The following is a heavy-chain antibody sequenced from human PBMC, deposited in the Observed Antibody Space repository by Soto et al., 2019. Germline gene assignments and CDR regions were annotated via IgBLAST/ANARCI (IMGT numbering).Heavy chain of an antibody. CDR3: AKEIHDYGDSCRSYYDGMDV. J-gene: IGHJ6*02. CDR2: ISYDGSNK. Sequence: GSLRLSCAASGFTFSSYGMHWVRQAPGKGLEWVAVISYDGSNKYYADSVKGRFTISRDNSKNTLYLQMNGLRAEDTAVYYCAKEIHDYGDSCRSYYDGMDVWGQGTTVTVS. D-gene: IGHD4-17*01. V-gene: IGHV3-30*18. CDR1: GFTFSSYG.